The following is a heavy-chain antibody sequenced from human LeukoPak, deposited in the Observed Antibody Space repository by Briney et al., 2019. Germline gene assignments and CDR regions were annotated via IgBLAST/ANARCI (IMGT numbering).Heavy chain of an antibody. CDR3: ARERYDILTGYYPTLDFDY. J-gene: IGHJ4*02. D-gene: IGHD3-9*01. CDR1: GFTVSSYE. V-gene: IGHV3-48*03. CDR2: ISSSGSTI. Sequence: GGSLRLSCAASGFTVSSYEMNWVRQAPGKGLEWVSYISSSGSTIYYADSEKGRFTISRDNAKNSLYLQMNSLRAEDTAVYYCARERYDILTGYYPTLDFDYWGQGTLVTVSS.